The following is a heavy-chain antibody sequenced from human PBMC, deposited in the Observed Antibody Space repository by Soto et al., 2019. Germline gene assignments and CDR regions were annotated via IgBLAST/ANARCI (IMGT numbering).Heavy chain of an antibody. D-gene: IGHD2-21*01. J-gene: IGHJ5*02. V-gene: IGHV3-23*01. CDR1: GFTFSSYA. CDR3: EKERSSILWPGGFDP. CDR2: ISGSGGST. Sequence: GGSLRLSCAASGFTFSSYAMSWVRQAPGKGLEWVSAISGSGGSTYYADSVKGRFTISRDNSKNTLYLQMNSLRAEDTAVYYCEKERSSILWPGGFDPWGQGTLVPVSS.